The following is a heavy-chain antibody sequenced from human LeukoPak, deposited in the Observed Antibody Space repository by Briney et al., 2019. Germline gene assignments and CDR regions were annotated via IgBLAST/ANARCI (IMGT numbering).Heavy chain of an antibody. CDR3: AREGPWSSSSWYGYFQH. CDR2: IIPIFGTA. Sequence: SVKVSCKASGYTFTGYYMHWVRQAPGQGLEWMGGIIPIFGTANYAQKFQGRVTITADESTSTAYMELSSLRSEDTAVYYCAREGPWSSSSWYGYFQHWGQGTLVTVSS. J-gene: IGHJ1*01. CDR1: GYTFTGYY. D-gene: IGHD6-13*01. V-gene: IGHV1-69*13.